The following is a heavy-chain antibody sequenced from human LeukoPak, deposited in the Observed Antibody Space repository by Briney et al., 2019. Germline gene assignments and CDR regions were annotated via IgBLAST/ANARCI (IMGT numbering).Heavy chain of an antibody. Sequence: GGSLRLSCAASGFTFSSYAMRWVRQAPGKGLEWVAVISYDGSNKYYADSVKGRFTISRDNSKNTLYLQMNSLRAEDTAVYYCAREGITMVREIDPWGQGTLVTVSS. J-gene: IGHJ5*02. CDR2: ISYDGSNK. V-gene: IGHV3-30*04. CDR1: GFTFSSYA. CDR3: AREGITMVREIDP. D-gene: IGHD3-10*01.